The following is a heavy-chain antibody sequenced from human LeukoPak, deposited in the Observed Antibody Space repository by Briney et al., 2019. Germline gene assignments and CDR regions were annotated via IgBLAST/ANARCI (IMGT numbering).Heavy chain of an antibody. V-gene: IGHV4-61*02. J-gene: IGHJ6*03. CDR1: GGSISSGSYY. CDR3: ARERAYYYYYMDV. Sequence: SETLSLTCTVSGGSISSGSYYWSWIRQPAGKGLEWIGRIFSSGSTNYNPSLKSRVSISVDTSKNQFSLKLSSVTAADTAVYFCARERAYYYYYMDVWGKGTTVTISS. CDR2: IFSSGST.